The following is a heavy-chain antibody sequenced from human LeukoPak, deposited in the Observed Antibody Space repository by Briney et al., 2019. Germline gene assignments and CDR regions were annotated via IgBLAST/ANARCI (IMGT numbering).Heavy chain of an antibody. D-gene: IGHD6-19*01. Sequence: ASLKASCKASGYTFTSYAMHWVRQAPGQRLEWIGWIAAGNGNTKYSQKFRGRVTIARDTSESTAHMELSSLRFEDTAVYCCARGQYSSGWTGDWFDPWGQGTLVTVSS. V-gene: IGHV1-3*01. J-gene: IGHJ5*02. CDR2: IAAGNGNT. CDR3: ARGQYSSGWTGDWFDP. CDR1: GYTFTSYA.